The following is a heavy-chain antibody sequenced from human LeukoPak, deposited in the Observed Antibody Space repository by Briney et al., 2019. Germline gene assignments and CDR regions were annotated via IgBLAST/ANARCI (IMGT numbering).Heavy chain of an antibody. V-gene: IGHV3-23*01. Sequence: TGGSLRLSCAASGFTFRSYTMGWVRQAPGKGLEWVSAISGSGGSTYYADSVKGRFTISRANSKNTLYLQMNSLRAEDTAVYYSTRIYSSGWYYFDYWGQGTLVTVSS. D-gene: IGHD6-19*01. CDR2: ISGSGGST. CDR3: TRIYSSGWYYFDY. CDR1: GFTFRSYT. J-gene: IGHJ4*02.